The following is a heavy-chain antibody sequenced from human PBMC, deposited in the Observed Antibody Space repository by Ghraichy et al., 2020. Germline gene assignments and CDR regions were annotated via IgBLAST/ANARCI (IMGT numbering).Heavy chain of an antibody. D-gene: IGHD7-27*01. Sequence: ASVKVSCRASGYTFSDFGISWVRQAHGQGLEWMGWVSGYNENTISALKFQDRVTMTTDTSTNTAFMELRSLTSADTAIYYCVRDNKWSPLPGDTESVWGQGTLVTLSS. J-gene: IGHJ4*02. CDR3: VRDNKWSPLPGDTESV. CDR1: GYTFSDFG. CDR2: VSGYNENT. V-gene: IGHV1-18*01.